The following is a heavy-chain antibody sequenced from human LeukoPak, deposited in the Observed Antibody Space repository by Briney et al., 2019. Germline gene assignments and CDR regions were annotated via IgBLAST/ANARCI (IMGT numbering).Heavy chain of an antibody. CDR2: IIPIFGTA. Sequence: ASVKVSCKASGGTFSSYAISWVRQAPGQGLEWMGGIIPIFGTANYAQKFQGRVTITTDESPSTAYMELRGLTSEDTAEYYCARGVAPLHGYCSSTSCYVGWFDPWGQGTLVTVSS. V-gene: IGHV1-69*05. CDR3: ARGVAPLHGYCSSTSCYVGWFDP. J-gene: IGHJ5*02. D-gene: IGHD2-2*01. CDR1: GGTFSSYA.